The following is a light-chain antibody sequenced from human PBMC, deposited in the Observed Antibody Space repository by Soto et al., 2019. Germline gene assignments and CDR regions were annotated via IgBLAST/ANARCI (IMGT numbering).Light chain of an antibody. CDR2: GAS. Sequence: EIGLTQSPGTLSLSPGERATLSCRASQSVSSSYLAWYQQKPGQAPRLLIYGASSMDTGIPARFSGSGSGTDFTLTISRLQPEDFAAYYCQQNDSTPRTFGQGTKLEI. V-gene: IGKV3-20*01. CDR1: QSVSSSY. J-gene: IGKJ2*01. CDR3: QQNDSTPRT.